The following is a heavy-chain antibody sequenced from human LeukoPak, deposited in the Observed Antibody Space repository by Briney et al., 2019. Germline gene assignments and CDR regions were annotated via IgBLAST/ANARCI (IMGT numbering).Heavy chain of an antibody. CDR1: GFTFSSYA. V-gene: IGHV3-30-3*01. CDR3: ARAEAHTSSMDY. Sequence: PGGSLRLSCAASGFTFSSYAMHWVRQAPGKGLEWVAVISYDGSNKYYADSVKGRFTISRDNSKNTLYLQMNSLRAEDTAVYYCARAEAHTSSMDYWGQGTLVTVSS. CDR2: ISYDGSNK. D-gene: IGHD6-6*01. J-gene: IGHJ4*02.